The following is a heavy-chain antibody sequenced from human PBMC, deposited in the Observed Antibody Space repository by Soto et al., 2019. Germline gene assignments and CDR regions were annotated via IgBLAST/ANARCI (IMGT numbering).Heavy chain of an antibody. CDR2: IYWNDDK. J-gene: IGHJ4*02. V-gene: IGHV2-5*01. CDR1: GFSLSTSGVG. Sequence: ESGPTLVNPTQTLTLTCTFSGFSLSTSGVGVGWIRQPPGKALEWLALIYWNDDKRYSPSLKSRLTITKDTPKNQVVLTMTNMDPVDTATYYCAHQTYSGYGDLFDYWGQGTLVTVSS. D-gene: IGHD5-12*01. CDR3: AHQTYSGYGDLFDY.